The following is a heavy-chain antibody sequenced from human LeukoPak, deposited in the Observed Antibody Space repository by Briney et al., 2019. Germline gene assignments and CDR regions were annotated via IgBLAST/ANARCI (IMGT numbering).Heavy chain of an antibody. CDR2: FDPEDGET. J-gene: IGHJ3*02. Sequence: ASVKVSCKVSGDTLTALSMHWVRQAPGKGLEWMGGFDPEDGETIYAQKFQGRVTMTEDTSTDTAYMELSSLRSEDTAVYYCATSRPYSGYDLAAFDIWGQGTMVTVSS. CDR3: ATSRPYSGYDLAAFDI. CDR1: GDTLTALS. V-gene: IGHV1-24*01. D-gene: IGHD5-12*01.